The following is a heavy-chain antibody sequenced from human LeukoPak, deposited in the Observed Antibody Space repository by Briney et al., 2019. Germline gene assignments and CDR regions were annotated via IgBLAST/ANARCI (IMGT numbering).Heavy chain of an antibody. CDR1: GGSIKTPDYH. J-gene: IGHJ4*02. CDR3: AREIVSSVEF. CDR2: IYHSGTT. V-gene: IGHV4-39*02. Sequence: SETLSLTCTVSGGSIKTPDYHWGWIRQPPGKGLEWNGSIYHSGTTYYNPSLKSRVTISVDTSRNHFSLKLSSVTAADTAVYHCAREIVSSVEFWGQGSLVTVSS. D-gene: IGHD6-6*01.